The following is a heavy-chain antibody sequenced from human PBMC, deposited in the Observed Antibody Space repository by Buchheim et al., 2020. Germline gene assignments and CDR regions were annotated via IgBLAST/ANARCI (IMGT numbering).Heavy chain of an antibody. V-gene: IGHV3-21*01. Sequence: EVQLVESGGGLVKPGGSLRLSCAASGFTFSSYSMNWVRQAPGKGLEWVSSISSSSSYIYYADSVKGRFTISRDNAKHPLYPQMNSLRAEDTAVYYCARGRGLTGWYFDYWGQGTL. CDR3: ARGRGLTGWYFDY. D-gene: IGHD3-9*01. J-gene: IGHJ4*02. CDR1: GFTFSSYS. CDR2: ISSSSSYI.